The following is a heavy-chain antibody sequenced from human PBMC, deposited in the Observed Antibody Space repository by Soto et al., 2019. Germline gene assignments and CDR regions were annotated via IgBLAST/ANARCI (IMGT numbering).Heavy chain of an antibody. CDR2: IKQDGSEQ. CDR3: ARPPHGMDV. V-gene: IGHV3-7*03. J-gene: IGHJ6*02. CDR1: GFTLSSFW. Sequence: GGSLRLSCAASGFTLSSFWMTWVRQAPGKGLEWVASIKQDGSEQYYVDSVKGRFTISRDNAMNTLFLQMHSLRVEDTAVYYCARPPHGMDVWGQGATVTVSS.